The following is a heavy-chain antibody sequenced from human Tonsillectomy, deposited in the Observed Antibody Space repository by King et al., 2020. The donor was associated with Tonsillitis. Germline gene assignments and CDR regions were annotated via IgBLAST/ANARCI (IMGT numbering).Heavy chain of an antibody. CDR2: IYSGGST. CDR1: GFTVSSNY. V-gene: IGHV3-66*01. J-gene: IGHJ6*02. Sequence: VQLVESGGGLVQPGGSLRLSCAASGFTVSSNYMSWVRQAPGKGLEWVSVIYSGGSTYYADSVKGRFTISRDNSKNTLYLQMNSLRAEETAVYYCAREQYCSSTSCYNYYYYGMDVWGQGTTVTVSS. CDR3: AREQYCSSTSCYNYYYYGMDV. D-gene: IGHD2-2*01.